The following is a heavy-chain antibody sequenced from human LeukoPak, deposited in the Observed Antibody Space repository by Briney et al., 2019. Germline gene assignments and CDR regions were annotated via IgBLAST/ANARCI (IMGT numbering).Heavy chain of an antibody. J-gene: IGHJ4*02. D-gene: IGHD3-10*01. Sequence: PGRSLRLSCAASGFTFRSYGMHWVRQAPGKGLEWVAVISYDTNIKSYADSVKGRFTISRDNAKNSLYLQMNSLRAEDTAVYYCASMRYYGSGSYDYWGQGTLVTVSS. V-gene: IGHV3-30*03. CDR2: ISYDTNIK. CDR1: GFTFRSYG. CDR3: ASMRYYGSGSYDY.